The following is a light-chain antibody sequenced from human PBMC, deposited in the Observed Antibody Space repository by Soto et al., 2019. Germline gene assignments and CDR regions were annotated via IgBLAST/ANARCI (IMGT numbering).Light chain of an antibody. CDR1: NSDVGGYNS. CDR3: SSYTSSSTLGV. J-gene: IGLJ1*01. CDR2: DVS. V-gene: IGLV2-14*03. Sequence: QSALTQPASVSGSPGQSITISCTGTNSDVGGYNSVSWYQHHPGKAPKLMIHDVSYRPSGVSNRFSGSKSGNTASLTISGLQAEDEADYFCSSYTSSSTLGVFGTGTKLTVL.